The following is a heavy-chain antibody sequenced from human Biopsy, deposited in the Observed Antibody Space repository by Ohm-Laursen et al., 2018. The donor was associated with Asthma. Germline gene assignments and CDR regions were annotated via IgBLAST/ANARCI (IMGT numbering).Heavy chain of an antibody. D-gene: IGHD5-12*01. CDR2: ISGSGGST. V-gene: IGHV3-23*01. J-gene: IGHJ4*02. CDR1: GFTFSSYA. CDR3: AKSVLVWIVATGNYFDY. Sequence: SLRLSCTASGFTFSSYAMSWVRQAPGKGLEWVSAISGSGGSTYYADSVKGRFTISRDNSKNTLYLQMNSLRAEDTAVYYCAKSVLVWIVATGNYFDYWGQGTPVTVSS.